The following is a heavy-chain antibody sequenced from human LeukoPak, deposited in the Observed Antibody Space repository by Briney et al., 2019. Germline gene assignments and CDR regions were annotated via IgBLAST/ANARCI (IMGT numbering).Heavy chain of an antibody. CDR2: IKQDGSEK. V-gene: IGHV3-7*01. J-gene: IGHJ6*03. CDR1: GFTFSSYS. CDR3: ARVASRGYYYYYYMDV. D-gene: IGHD2-2*01. Sequence: GGSLRLSCAASGFTFSSYSMNWVRQAPGKGLEWVANIKQDGSEKYYVDSVKGRFTISRDNAKNSLYLQMNSLRAEDTAVYYCARVASRGYYYYYYMDVWGKGTTVTISS.